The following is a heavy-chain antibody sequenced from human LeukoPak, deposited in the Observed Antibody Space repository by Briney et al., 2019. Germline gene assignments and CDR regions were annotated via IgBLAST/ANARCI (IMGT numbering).Heavy chain of an antibody. CDR2: ISGNGGST. V-gene: IGHV3-64*01. D-gene: IGHD6-13*01. Sequence: GGSLRLSCAASGFTFSSSTMHWVRQAPGRGLEVVSGISGNGGSTDYGNSVKGRFTISRDSSKKTLFLQMGSLRTEDMAVYYCARGSSSWYGYFDNWGQGTLVTVSS. J-gene: IGHJ4*02. CDR3: ARGSSSWYGYFDN. CDR1: GFTFSSST.